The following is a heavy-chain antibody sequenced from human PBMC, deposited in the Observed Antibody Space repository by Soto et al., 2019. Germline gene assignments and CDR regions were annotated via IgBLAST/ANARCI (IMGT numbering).Heavy chain of an antibody. D-gene: IGHD1-1*01. V-gene: IGHV3-48*03. Sequence: PSGSMRLACAACGFTFSSCEINGVRQDPGKGLEWVSYISSSGSTIYYADSVKGRFTISRDNAKNSLYLQMNSLRAEYTSVYYCARETDMERDYWGQGTLVTVSS. CDR2: ISSSGSTI. CDR3: ARETDMERDY. J-gene: IGHJ4*02. CDR1: GFTFSSCE.